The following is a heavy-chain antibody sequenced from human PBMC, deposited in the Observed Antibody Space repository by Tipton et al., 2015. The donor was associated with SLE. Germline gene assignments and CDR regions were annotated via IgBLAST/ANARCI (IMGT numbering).Heavy chain of an antibody. CDR3: VRENWYFDF. CDR2: IYPKNGGT. J-gene: IGHJ2*01. Sequence: QLVQSGPEVKKPGVSVKASCRASGYTFSDYFMHWVRQAPGQGLEWMGWIYPKNGGTYYAQKFQGRVTMTRDTSINTVYMEMTRLTSDDTSVYYCVRENWYFDFWGRGTLVTVSS. CDR1: GYTFSDYF. V-gene: IGHV1-2*02.